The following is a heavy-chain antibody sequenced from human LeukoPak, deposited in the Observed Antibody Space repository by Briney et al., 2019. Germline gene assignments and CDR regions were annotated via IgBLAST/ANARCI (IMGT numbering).Heavy chain of an antibody. V-gene: IGHV3-30*04. J-gene: IGHJ3*02. CDR2: ISYDGSNK. D-gene: IGHD3-16*02. CDR1: GFTFSSYA. CDR3: ARAYDYVWGSYRYTESAFDI. Sequence: PGGSLRLSCAASGFTFSSYAMHWVRQAPGKGLEWVAVISYDGSNKYYADSVKGRFTISRDNSKNTLYLQMNSLRAEDTAVYYCARAYDYVWGSYRYTESAFDIWGQGTMVTVSS.